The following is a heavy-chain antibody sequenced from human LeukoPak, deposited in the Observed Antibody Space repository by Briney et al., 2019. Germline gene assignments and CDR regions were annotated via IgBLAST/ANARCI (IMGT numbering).Heavy chain of an antibody. CDR2: INPNSGGT. V-gene: IGHV1-2*06. CDR1: GYTFIGYY. Sequence: ASVKVSCKASGYTFIGYYMHWVRQAPGQGLEWMGRINPNSGGTNYAQKFQGRVTMTRDTSISTAYMELSRLRPDDAAMYYCAGDSSSFDYWGQGTLVAVSS. J-gene: IGHJ4*02. CDR3: AGDSSSFDY. D-gene: IGHD2-2*01.